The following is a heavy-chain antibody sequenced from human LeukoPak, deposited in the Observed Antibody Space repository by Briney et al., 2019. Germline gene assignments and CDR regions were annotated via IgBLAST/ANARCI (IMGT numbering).Heavy chain of an antibody. CDR1: GFTFSSYS. CDR3: ARGGRDGYNPTGLFDY. Sequence: GGSLRLSCAASGFTFSSYSMNWVRQAPGKGLEWVSSISSSSSYIYYADSVKGRFTISRDNAKNSLYLRMNSLRAEDTAVYYCARGGRDGYNPTGLFDYWGQGTLVTVSS. J-gene: IGHJ4*02. D-gene: IGHD5-24*01. V-gene: IGHV3-21*01. CDR2: ISSSSSYI.